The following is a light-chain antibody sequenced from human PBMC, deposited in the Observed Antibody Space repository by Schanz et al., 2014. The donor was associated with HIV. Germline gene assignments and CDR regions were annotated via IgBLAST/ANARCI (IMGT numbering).Light chain of an antibody. V-gene: IGLV2-14*01. CDR2: EVT. J-gene: IGLJ1*01. CDR3: SSYTSSSTPYV. Sequence: QSALTQPASVSGSPGQSITISCTGVSSDVNGYDYVSWYQQHPGKAPKLMIYEVTNRPSGVSNRFSGSKSGNTASLTISGLQAEDEAVYYCSSYTSSSTPYVFGSGTKLTVL. CDR1: SSDVNGYDY.